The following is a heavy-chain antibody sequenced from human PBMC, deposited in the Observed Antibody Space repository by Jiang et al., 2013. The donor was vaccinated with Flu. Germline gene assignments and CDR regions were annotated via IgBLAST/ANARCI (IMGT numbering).Heavy chain of an antibody. V-gene: IGHV4-59*08. CDR1: GDSISGYY. CDR3: ARVRGTYPNNNFDY. CDR2: KYYTGASNY. J-gene: IGHJ4*02. Sequence: LLKPSETLSLTCTVSGDSISGYYWSWIRQPPGKGLEWIGYKYYTGASNYNYNPSLKSRVTISVDTSKNQISLHLTSVTAADTAVYYCARVRGTYPNNNFDYWGQGTLVTVSS. D-gene: IGHD3-10*01.